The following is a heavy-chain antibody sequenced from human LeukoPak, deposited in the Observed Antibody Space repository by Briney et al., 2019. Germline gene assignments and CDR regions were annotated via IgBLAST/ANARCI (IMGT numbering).Heavy chain of an antibody. V-gene: IGHV3-30*01. D-gene: IGHD2-15*01. Sequence: PGRSLRLSCPASGFTFSSYAMHWVREAPGKGLEWVAVISYDGSNKYYADSVKGRFTISRDNSKNTLYLQMNSLRAEDTAVYYCARDLPYCSGGSCYSSWAFDIWGQGTMVTVSS. J-gene: IGHJ3*02. CDR1: GFTFSSYA. CDR2: ISYDGSNK. CDR3: ARDLPYCSGGSCYSSWAFDI.